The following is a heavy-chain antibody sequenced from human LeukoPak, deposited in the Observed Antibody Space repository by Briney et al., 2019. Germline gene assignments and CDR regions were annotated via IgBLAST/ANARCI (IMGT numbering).Heavy chain of an antibody. V-gene: IGHV3-30*03. CDR3: ATQIGSIADY. Sequence: GGSLRLSCAASGFTFSSYGMHWVRQAPGKGLEWVAVISYDGSNKYYADSVKGRFTISRDNSKNTLYLQMNSLRAEDTAVYYCATQIGSIADYWGQGTLVTVSS. CDR2: ISYDGSNK. J-gene: IGHJ4*02. CDR1: GFTFSSYG. D-gene: IGHD3-10*01.